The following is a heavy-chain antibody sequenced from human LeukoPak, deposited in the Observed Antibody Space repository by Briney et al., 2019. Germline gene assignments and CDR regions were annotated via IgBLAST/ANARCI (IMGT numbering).Heavy chain of an antibody. CDR1: GGSITSYY. CDR2: IYYSGST. V-gene: IGHV4-59*01. CDR3: ARRAAGTSFDY. Sequence: SETLSLTCTVSGGSITSYYWSWIRQPPGKGLEWIGYIYYSGSTNYNPSLKSRVTISLDTSKNQFSLMLRSVTAADTAVYYCARRAAGTSFDYWGQGTLVTVSS. D-gene: IGHD6-13*01. J-gene: IGHJ4*02.